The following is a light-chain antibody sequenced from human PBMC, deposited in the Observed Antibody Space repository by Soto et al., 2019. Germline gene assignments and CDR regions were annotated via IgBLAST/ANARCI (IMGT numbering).Light chain of an antibody. Sequence: EIVLTQSPATLSLSPGERATLSCRASQSVSNYLAWYQQTPGQPPRILIYDASNRATGIPARFSGSGSGTDFPLTISSLEPEDFAVYYCQQRSNWPLLTFGGGTKVEIK. J-gene: IGKJ4*01. CDR3: QQRSNWPLLT. V-gene: IGKV3-11*01. CDR2: DAS. CDR1: QSVSNY.